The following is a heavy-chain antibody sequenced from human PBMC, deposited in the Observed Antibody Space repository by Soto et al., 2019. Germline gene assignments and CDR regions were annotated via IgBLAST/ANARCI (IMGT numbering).Heavy chain of an antibody. V-gene: IGHV3-74*01. J-gene: IGHJ6*02. Sequence: PGGSLRLSCAASGFTFSSYWMHWVRQAPGKGLVWVSRINSDGSSTSYADSVKGRFTISRDNAKNTLYLQMNSLRAEDTAVYYCARRTWVRGAYYYYYVMDVWGQGTTVTVSS. CDR1: GFTFSSYW. CDR2: INSDGSST. D-gene: IGHD3-10*01. CDR3: ARRTWVRGAYYYYYVMDV.